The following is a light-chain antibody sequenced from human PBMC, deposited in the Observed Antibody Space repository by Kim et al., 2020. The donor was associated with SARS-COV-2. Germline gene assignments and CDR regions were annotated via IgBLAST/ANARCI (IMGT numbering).Light chain of an antibody. V-gene: IGLV1-44*01. CDR2: SNN. CDR1: SSNIRSNT. J-gene: IGLJ3*02. Sequence: GQRVTISCSGSSSNIRSNTVNWYQQLPGTAPKLLIYSNNQRPSGVPDRVSGSKSGTSASLAISGLQSEDEADYYCATWDDSLNGPVFGGGTQLTVL. CDR3: ATWDDSLNGPV.